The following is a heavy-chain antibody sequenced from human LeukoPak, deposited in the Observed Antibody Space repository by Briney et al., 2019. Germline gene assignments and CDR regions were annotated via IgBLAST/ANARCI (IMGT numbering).Heavy chain of an antibody. CDR3: GRDTTMVRGVGWFDP. CDR1: GGSISSGDYY. CDR2: IYYSGST. Sequence: PSETLSLTCTVSGGSISSGDYYWSWIRQPPGKGLEWIGYIYYSGSTYYNPSLKIRVTISVDTSNTQFSLKLSSVTAADTAVYYCGRDTTMVRGVGWFDPWGQGTLVTVSS. D-gene: IGHD3-10*01. J-gene: IGHJ5*02. V-gene: IGHV4-30-4*01.